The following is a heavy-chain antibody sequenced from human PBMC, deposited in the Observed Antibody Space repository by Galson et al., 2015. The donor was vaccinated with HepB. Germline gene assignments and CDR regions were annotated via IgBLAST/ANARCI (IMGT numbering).Heavy chain of an antibody. CDR3: ARKISGYSSGWFLDS. CDR1: GFSFSSYG. J-gene: IGHJ4*02. CDR2: YDGTNK. Sequence: SLRLSCAASGFSFSSYGIHWVRQAPGKGLEWVTAYDGTNKYYADYVKGRFTISRDNSKNTVYLQMDSLRVEDTAVYRCARKISGYSSGWFLDSWGQGTLVTVSS. V-gene: IGHV3-30*04. D-gene: IGHD6-19*01.